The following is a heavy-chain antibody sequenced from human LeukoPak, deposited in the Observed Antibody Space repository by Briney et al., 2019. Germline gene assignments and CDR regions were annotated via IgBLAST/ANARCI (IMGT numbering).Heavy chain of an antibody. Sequence: PSETLSLTCTVSGGSFSGYYWSWIRQPPGKGLEWIGHIYYTGSTSYNPSLKSRVTISVDTSKNQFSLKLSYVNAADTAVYYCARYISSGLDYWGQGTLVTVSS. CDR1: GGSFSGYY. J-gene: IGHJ4*02. V-gene: IGHV4-59*08. CDR3: ARYISSGLDY. D-gene: IGHD6-6*01. CDR2: IYYTGST.